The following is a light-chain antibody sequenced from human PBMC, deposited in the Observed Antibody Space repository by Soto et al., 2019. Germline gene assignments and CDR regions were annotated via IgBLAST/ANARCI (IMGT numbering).Light chain of an antibody. Sequence: QSALTQPASVSGSPGQSITISCTGTNSDVGSYNLVSWYQQHPGKAPKLLIYEGSKRPSGVSNRFSGSKSGNTASLTISGLQAEDEADYNCCSYAGSSTWVFGGGTKLTVL. CDR2: EGS. CDR3: CSYAGSSTWV. J-gene: IGLJ3*02. V-gene: IGLV2-23*01. CDR1: NSDVGSYNL.